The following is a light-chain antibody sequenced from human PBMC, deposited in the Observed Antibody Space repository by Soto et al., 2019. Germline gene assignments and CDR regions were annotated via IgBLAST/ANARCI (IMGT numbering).Light chain of an antibody. CDR3: QKFNTAPLT. CDR2: SAS. J-gene: IGKJ5*01. Sequence: DIQMTQSPSSLSASVGDRVTITCRASQDISVYLAWYQQKPGKVPKLLIYSASTLHSGVPSRFSGSGSGTDFTLTISSLQPEDVATYYCQKFNTAPLTFGQGTRLEMK. CDR1: QDISVY. V-gene: IGKV1-27*01.